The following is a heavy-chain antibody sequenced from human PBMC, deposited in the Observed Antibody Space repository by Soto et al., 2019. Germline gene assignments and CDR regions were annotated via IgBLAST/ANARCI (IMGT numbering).Heavy chain of an antibody. CDR2: IYHSGST. CDR1: GGSIRSGGYC. CDR3: AKPSYDFWSGYYHPFDY. Sequence: SETHSLTCAFSGGSIRSGGYCWSWIRQPPGKGLEWIGYIYHSGSTYYNPSLKSRVTISVDRSKNQFSLKLSSVTAADTAVYYCAKPSYDFWSGYYHPFDYWGQGTLVTVSS. J-gene: IGHJ4*02. D-gene: IGHD3-3*01. V-gene: IGHV4-30-2*01.